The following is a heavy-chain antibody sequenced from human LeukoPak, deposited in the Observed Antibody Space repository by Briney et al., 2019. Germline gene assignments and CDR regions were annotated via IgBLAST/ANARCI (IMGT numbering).Heavy chain of an antibody. D-gene: IGHD3-22*01. J-gene: IGHJ4*02. CDR2: ISGDGGST. Sequence: GSPRLSCAASGFTFDDYAMHWVRQAPGKGLEWVSLISGDGGSTYYADSVKGRFTISRDNSKNSLYLQMNSLRTEDTALYYCAKAHPSRLSLRVLDYWGQGTLVTVSS. CDR1: GFTFDDYA. CDR3: AKAHPSRLSLRVLDY. V-gene: IGHV3-43*02.